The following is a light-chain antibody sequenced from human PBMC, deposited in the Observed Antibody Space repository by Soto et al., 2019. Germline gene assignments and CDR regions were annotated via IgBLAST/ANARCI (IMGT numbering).Light chain of an antibody. CDR2: GAT. V-gene: IGKV3-20*01. J-gene: IGKJ4*01. CDR3: QQYGGSPLT. CDR1: QSVSSSY. Sequence: EIVLTQSPGTLSLSPGERATLSCRASQSVSSSYLAWYQQKPGQAPRLLIYGATSRATGIPDRLSGSGSGTDFTLTISRLEPEDFAVYYCQQYGGSPLTFGGGTKVDIK.